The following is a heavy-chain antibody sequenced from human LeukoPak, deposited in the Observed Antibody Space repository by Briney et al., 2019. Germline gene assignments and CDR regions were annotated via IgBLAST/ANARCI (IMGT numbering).Heavy chain of an antibody. CDR1: GGSISSYY. J-gene: IGHJ4*02. Sequence: SETLSLTCTVSGGSISSYYWSWIRQPPGKGLEWIGYIYYSGSTNYNPSLKSRVTISVDTSKNQFSLKLSSVTAADTAVYYCARRRAVPGFYYFDYWGRGALVTVSS. V-gene: IGHV4-59*08. D-gene: IGHD2/OR15-2a*01. CDR3: ARRRAVPGFYYFDY. CDR2: IYYSGST.